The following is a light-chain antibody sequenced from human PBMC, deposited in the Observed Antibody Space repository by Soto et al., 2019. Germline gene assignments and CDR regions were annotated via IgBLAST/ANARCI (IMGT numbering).Light chain of an antibody. J-gene: IGLJ1*01. CDR3: AAWDDSVSGPV. Sequence: QSVLTQPPSASGTPGQRVTISCSGSTSNIGSNYVYWYQQLPGTAPKLLIYSNNQRPSGVPGRFSGSKSGTSASLAISGLRSEDEADYYCAAWDDSVSGPVFGTGTKVTVL. CDR1: TSNIGSNY. V-gene: IGLV1-47*02. CDR2: SNN.